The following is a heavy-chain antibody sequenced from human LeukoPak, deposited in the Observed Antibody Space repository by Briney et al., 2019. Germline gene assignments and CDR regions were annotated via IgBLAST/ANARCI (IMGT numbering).Heavy chain of an antibody. CDR2: IIPILGIA. Sequence: SVKVSCKASGGTFSSYAISWVRQAPGQGLEWMGRIIPILGIANYAQKFQGRVTITADKSTSTAYMELSSLRSEDTAVYYCARDLEPIVATILGSYYGMDVWGQGTTVTVS. CDR1: GGTFSSYA. CDR3: ARDLEPIVATILGSYYGMDV. V-gene: IGHV1-69*04. D-gene: IGHD5-12*01. J-gene: IGHJ6*02.